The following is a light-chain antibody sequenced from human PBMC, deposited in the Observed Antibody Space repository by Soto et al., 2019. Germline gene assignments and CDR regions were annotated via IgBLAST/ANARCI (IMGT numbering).Light chain of an antibody. CDR1: QSVSISY. J-gene: IGKJ5*01. V-gene: IGKV3-20*01. CDR3: QQFGSSPMT. Sequence: EIVLTQSPGTLSLSPGEGATLSCRASQSVSISYLAWYQQKPGQAPRLLLYGASSRATGIPDRFIGSGSGTDFTLTISRLEPKDFAVYYCQQFGSSPMTFGQGTRLEIE. CDR2: GAS.